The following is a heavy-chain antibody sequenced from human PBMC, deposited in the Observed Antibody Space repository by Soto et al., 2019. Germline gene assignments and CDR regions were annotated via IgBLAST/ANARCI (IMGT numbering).Heavy chain of an antibody. J-gene: IGHJ6*02. CDR1: GYTFTSYA. Sequence: ASVKVSCKASGYTFTSYAMHWVRQAPGQRLEWMGWINAGNGNTKYSQKFQGRVTITRDTSASTAYMELSSLRSEDTAVYYCASPGPTKGYFISTSGSRYHHYGMAFWGQGTPVTVSS. V-gene: IGHV1-3*01. CDR3: ASPGPTKGYFISTSGSRYHHYGMAF. D-gene: IGHD2-2*01. CDR2: INAGNGNT.